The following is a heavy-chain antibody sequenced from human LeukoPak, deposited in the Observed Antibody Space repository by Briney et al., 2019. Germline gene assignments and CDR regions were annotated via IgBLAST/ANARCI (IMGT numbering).Heavy chain of an antibody. J-gene: IGHJ6*03. D-gene: IGHD6-19*01. CDR2: IYYSGST. CDR3: ARTVSSGWTSYYMDV. CDR1: GGSISSYY. V-gene: IGHV4-59*01. Sequence: SETLSLTCTVSGGSISSYYWSWLRQPPGKGLEWIGYIYYSGSTNYNPSLKSRVTISVDTSKNQFSLKLSSVTAADTAVYYCARTVSSGWTSYYMDVWGKGTTVTVSS.